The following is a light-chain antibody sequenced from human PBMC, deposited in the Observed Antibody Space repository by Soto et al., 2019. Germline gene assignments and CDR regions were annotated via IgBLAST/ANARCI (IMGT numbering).Light chain of an antibody. CDR3: QQSYRPYA. CDR2: AAS. Sequence: DLQMTQSPSSLSASVGDRVTITCRASQSISSYLNWFQQKPGQAPKLLIFAASSLQSGVPSRFSGSGSGTDFTLTISSLQPEDFASYYCQQSYRPYAFGQGTKLEIK. J-gene: IGKJ2*01. V-gene: IGKV1-39*01. CDR1: QSISSY.